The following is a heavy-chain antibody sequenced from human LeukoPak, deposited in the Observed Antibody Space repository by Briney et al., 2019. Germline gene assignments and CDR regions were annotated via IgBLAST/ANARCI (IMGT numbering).Heavy chain of an antibody. Sequence: GGSLRLSCAASGFTLSGYWMHWVRQAPGEGLVWVSRIDPDGITTNYADSVKGRFTISRDNSKNTLYLQMKSLRAEDTAVYYCAKDPITGYFDYWGQGTLVTVSS. V-gene: IGHV3-74*01. CDR2: IDPDGITT. CDR1: GFTLSGYW. D-gene: IGHD5-12*01. CDR3: AKDPITGYFDY. J-gene: IGHJ4*02.